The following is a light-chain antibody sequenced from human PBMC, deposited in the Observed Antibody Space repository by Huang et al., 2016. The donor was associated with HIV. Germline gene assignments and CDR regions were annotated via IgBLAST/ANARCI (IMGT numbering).Light chain of an antibody. CDR3: QDRYNLPRFT. J-gene: IGKJ3*01. Sequence: ENMLKQSPATLSLSPGKRATLSCRASQSVGTYLAWYQQKPGQAPRLLIYDASFRATGIPVRFIGSECETNFTLTSSRLEPEDFAVYYCQDRYNLPRFTFGPRTKVDIK. V-gene: IGKV3-11*01. CDR2: DAS. CDR1: QSVGTY.